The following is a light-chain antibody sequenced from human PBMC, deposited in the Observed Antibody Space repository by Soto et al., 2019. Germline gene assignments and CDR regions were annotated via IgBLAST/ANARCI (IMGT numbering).Light chain of an antibody. Sequence: EIVLTQSPGTLSLSPGERSTLSCRASQSVSSSYLAWYQQKPGQAPRLLIYGASSRATGIPDRFSGSGSGTDFTLTISRLEPEDFAVYYCQQYGSPITFGQGTQLEIK. CDR3: QQYGSPIT. V-gene: IGKV3-20*01. J-gene: IGKJ5*01. CDR1: QSVSSSY. CDR2: GAS.